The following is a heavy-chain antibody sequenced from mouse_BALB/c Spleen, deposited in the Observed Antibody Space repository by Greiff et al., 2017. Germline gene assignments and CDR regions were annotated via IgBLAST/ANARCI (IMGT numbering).Heavy chain of an antibody. Sequence: DVMLVESGGGLVKPGGSLKLSCAASGFTFSSYAMSWVRQTPEKRLEWVASISSGGSTYYPDSVKGRFTISRDNARNILYLQRSRMRSEDAAMYYCGRGGSTTWFAYWGQGTLVTVSA. CDR1: GFTFSSYA. CDR2: ISSGGST. V-gene: IGHV5-6-5*01. D-gene: IGHD2-14*01. J-gene: IGHJ3*01. CDR3: GRGGSTTWFAY.